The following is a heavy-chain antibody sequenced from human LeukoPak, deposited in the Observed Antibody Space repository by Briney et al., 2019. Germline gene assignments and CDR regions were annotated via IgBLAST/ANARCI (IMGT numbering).Heavy chain of an antibody. D-gene: IGHD1-7*01. CDR3: ARENNLNYHAFDI. Sequence: GGSLRLSCAASGFTFSSYAMHWVRPAPGKGLEWVAVISYDGSNKYYADSVKGRFTISRDNSKNTLYLQMNSLRAEDTAVYYCARENNLNYHAFDIWGQGTMVTVSS. J-gene: IGHJ3*02. CDR1: GFTFSSYA. CDR2: ISYDGSNK. V-gene: IGHV3-30-3*01.